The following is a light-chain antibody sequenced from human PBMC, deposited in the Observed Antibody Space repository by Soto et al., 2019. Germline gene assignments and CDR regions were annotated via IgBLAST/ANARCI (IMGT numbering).Light chain of an antibody. CDR1: QSVSSSY. Sequence: IVLTQSPGTLSLSPGERATLSCRASQSVSSSYLAWYQQKPGQAPRLLIYGASSRATGIPDRFSGSGSGTDFTLTISRLEPEDFAVYYCQQYGSSPPNTFGGGTKVDIK. CDR3: QQYGSSPPNT. CDR2: GAS. J-gene: IGKJ4*01. V-gene: IGKV3-20*01.